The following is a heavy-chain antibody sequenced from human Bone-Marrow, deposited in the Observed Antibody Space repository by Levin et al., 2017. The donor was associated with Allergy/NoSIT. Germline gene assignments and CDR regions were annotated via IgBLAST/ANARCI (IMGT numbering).Heavy chain of an antibody. CDR1: GYIFTNYW. J-gene: IGHJ4*02. CDR2: IDPTDSFT. Sequence: PGESLKISCQGSGYIFTNYWITWVRQLPGKGLEWMGKIDPTDSFTSYGPTFQGHVTFSADKSINTAFLQWSSLKPSDTAIYFCARHFHTGAFAFDSWGQGTLVTVSS. D-gene: IGHD1-1*01. CDR3: ARHFHTGAFAFDS. V-gene: IGHV5-10-1*01.